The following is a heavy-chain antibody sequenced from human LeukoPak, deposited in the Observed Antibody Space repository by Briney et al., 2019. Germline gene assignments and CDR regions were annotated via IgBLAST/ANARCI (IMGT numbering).Heavy chain of an antibody. Sequence: PGGSLRLSCAASGFVFSDYYFSWIRQAPGKGLELTAYISSSGATIHYADSVKGRFTISRDNAKKSLYLQMNSLRVEDTGLYYCARGLIDGSYLDPWGQGTLVTVSS. D-gene: IGHD3-10*01. CDR2: ISSSGATI. CDR3: ARGLIDGSYLDP. J-gene: IGHJ5*02. V-gene: IGHV3-11*04. CDR1: GFVFSDYY.